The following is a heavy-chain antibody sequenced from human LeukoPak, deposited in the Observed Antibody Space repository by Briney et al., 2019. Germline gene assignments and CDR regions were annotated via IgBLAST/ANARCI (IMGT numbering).Heavy chain of an antibody. CDR3: ARGDYGGNTYYFDN. J-gene: IGHJ4*02. D-gene: IGHD4-23*01. V-gene: IGHV3-7*04. CDR2: IKKDGSEK. CDR1: GFTFSRYW. Sequence: GGSLRLSCAASGFTFSRYWMSWVRQAPGKGPEWVANIKKDGSEKHYVDSVKGRFTISRDNAKNSLYLQMNSLRAEDTAVYYCARGDYGGNTYYFDNWGQGTLVTVSS.